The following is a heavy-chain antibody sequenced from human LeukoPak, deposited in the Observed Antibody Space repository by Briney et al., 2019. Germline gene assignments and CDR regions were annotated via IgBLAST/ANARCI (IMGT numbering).Heavy chain of an antibody. J-gene: IGHJ6*03. CDR3: ARDKGDFDWSREGYYYYMDV. V-gene: IGHV4-4*07. Sequence: PSDTLSLTCTVSGGSISSYYWSGIRSPPGKGLEGIGRSYTSGSTNYNPSLKSRVTMSVDTSKNQFSLKLSSVTAADTAVYYCARDKGDFDWSREGYYYYMDVWGKGTTVTISS. CDR2: SYTSGST. CDR1: GGSISSYY. D-gene: IGHD3-9*01.